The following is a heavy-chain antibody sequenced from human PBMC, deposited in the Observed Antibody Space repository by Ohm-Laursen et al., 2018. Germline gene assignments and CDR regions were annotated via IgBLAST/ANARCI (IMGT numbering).Heavy chain of an antibody. CDR2: INHSGST. CDR3: ARMKRWLRLRDYYYYGMDV. D-gene: IGHD5-12*01. CDR1: GGSFSGYY. J-gene: IGHJ6*02. Sequence: SDTLSLTCAVYGGSFSGYYWSWIRQPPGKGLEWIGEINHSGSTNYNPSLKSRVTISVDTSKNQFSLKLSSVTAADTAVYYCARMKRWLRLRDYYYYGMDVWGQGTTVTVSS. V-gene: IGHV4-34*01.